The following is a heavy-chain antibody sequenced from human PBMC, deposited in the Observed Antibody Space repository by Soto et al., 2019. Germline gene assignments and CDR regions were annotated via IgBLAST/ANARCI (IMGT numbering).Heavy chain of an antibody. J-gene: IGHJ4*02. Sequence: GASAKPTSKASRYTFTSKAISSARQYPGQGLEWMGWISAYNGNTNYAQKLQGRVTMTTDTSTSTAYMELRSLRSDDTAVYYCARVEGSLYYPDSSGYDYWGRGTLVTVSS. V-gene: IGHV1-18*01. CDR1: RYTFTSKA. CDR3: ARVEGSLYYPDSSGYDY. CDR2: ISAYNGNT. D-gene: IGHD3-22*01.